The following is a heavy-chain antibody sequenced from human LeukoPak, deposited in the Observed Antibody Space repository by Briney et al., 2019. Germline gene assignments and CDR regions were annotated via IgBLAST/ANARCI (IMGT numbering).Heavy chain of an antibody. J-gene: IGHJ3*01. V-gene: IGHV3-21*01. Sequence: GGSLRLSCAASGFTFSSYGMHWVRQAPGKGLEWVSSISSSSSYIYYADSMKGRFTISRDNAKNSLYLQMNSLRAEDTAVYYCAKDSGPGVITPSGAFDFWGQGTMLTVSS. D-gene: IGHD4-23*01. CDR3: AKDSGPGVITPSGAFDF. CDR2: ISSSSSYI. CDR1: GFTFSSYG.